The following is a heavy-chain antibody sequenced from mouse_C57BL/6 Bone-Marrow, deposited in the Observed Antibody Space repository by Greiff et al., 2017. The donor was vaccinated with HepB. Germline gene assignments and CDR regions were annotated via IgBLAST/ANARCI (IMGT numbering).Heavy chain of an antibody. V-gene: IGHV2-5*01. CDR1: GFSLTSYG. CDR2: IWRGGST. CDR3: AKGTRGQGAWFAY. J-gene: IGHJ3*01. Sequence: VKLMESGPGLVQPSQSLSITCTVSGFSLTSYGVHWVRQSPGKGLEWLGVIWRGGSTDYNAAFMSRLSITKDNSKSQVFFKMNSLQADDTAIYYCAKGTRGQGAWFAYWGQGTLVTVSA. D-gene: IGHD3-3*01.